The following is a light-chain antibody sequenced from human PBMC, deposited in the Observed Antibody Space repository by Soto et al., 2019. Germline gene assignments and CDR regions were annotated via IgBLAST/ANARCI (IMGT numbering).Light chain of an antibody. V-gene: IGLV2-23*02. CDR2: EVN. J-gene: IGLJ1*01. Sequence: QSALTQPASVSGSPGQSITISCTGTSSDVGSYNLVSWYQQHPGKAPKLIIFEVNKRPSGVSNRFSGSKSGNMASLTISGLLAEDEADYYCCSYARSSTLYVFGTGTKVTVL. CDR3: CSYARSSTLYV. CDR1: SSDVGSYNL.